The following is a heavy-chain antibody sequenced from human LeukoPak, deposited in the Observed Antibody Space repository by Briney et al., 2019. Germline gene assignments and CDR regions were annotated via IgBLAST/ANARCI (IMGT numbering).Heavy chain of an antibody. CDR2: IWYDGNNK. CDR3: AAAYGEGWFDP. V-gene: IGHV3-33*01. Sequence: GGSLRLSCAASGFNLSTYGMHWVRQAPGKGLEWVADIWYDGNNKFYADSVKGRFTISRDNSKNTVHLQMYSLRDEDTAVYYYAAAYGEGWFDPWGQGTQVTVSS. J-gene: IGHJ5*02. D-gene: IGHD4-17*01. CDR1: GFNLSTYG.